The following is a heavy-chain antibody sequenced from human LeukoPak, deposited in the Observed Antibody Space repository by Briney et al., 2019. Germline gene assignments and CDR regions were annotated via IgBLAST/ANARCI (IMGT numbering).Heavy chain of an antibody. CDR2: VNPNSADT. J-gene: IGHJ4*02. Sequence: ASVKVSCKASRYTFTDYYIHWVRQAPGQGLEWMGWVNPNSADTHYAQKFQGRVTMTRDTSISTAYMELSRLRSDDTAVYYCARDFGTPGFDYWGQGTLVTVSS. V-gene: IGHV1-2*02. CDR3: ARDFGTPGFDY. D-gene: IGHD3/OR15-3a*01. CDR1: RYTFTDYY.